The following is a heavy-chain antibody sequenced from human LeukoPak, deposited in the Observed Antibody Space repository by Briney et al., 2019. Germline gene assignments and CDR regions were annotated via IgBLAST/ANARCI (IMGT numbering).Heavy chain of an antibody. CDR2: IYPGDSDT. CDR3: ARALVGAATLSY. D-gene: IGHD1-26*01. V-gene: IGHV5-51*01. CDR1: GYSFTTYW. J-gene: IGHJ4*02. Sequence: GESLKISCKGSGYSFTTYWIAWVRQMPGKGLEWMGVIYPGDSDTRYSPSFQGQVILSAGKSISTAYLQWSSLKASDTAIYYCARALVGAATLSYWGQGTLVTVSS.